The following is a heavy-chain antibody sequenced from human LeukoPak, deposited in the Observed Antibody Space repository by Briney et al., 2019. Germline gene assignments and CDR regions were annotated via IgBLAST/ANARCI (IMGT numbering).Heavy chain of an antibody. CDR2: IYYSGST. CDR1: GGSISSSSYY. CDR3: ARDTGGMSGGYYWGNFDY. D-gene: IGHD3-22*01. Sequence: PSETLSLTCTVSGGSISSSSYYWGWIRQPPGKGLEWIGSIYYSGSTYYNPSLKSRVTISVDTSKNQFSLKLSSVTAADTAVYYCARDTGGMSGGYYWGNFDYWGQGTLVTVSS. V-gene: IGHV4-39*07. J-gene: IGHJ4*02.